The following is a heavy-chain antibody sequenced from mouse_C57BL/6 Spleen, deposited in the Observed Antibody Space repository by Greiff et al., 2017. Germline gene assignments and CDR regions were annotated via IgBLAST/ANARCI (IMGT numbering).Heavy chain of an antibody. CDR3: ARGGDWDDWFAY. V-gene: IGHV1-19*01. J-gene: IGHJ3*01. CDR2: INPYNGGT. CDR1: GYTFTDYY. Sequence: EVQLQQSGPVLVKPGASVKMSCKASGYTFTDYYMNWVKQSHGKSLEWIGVINPYNGGTSYNQKFKGKATLTVDKSSSTAYMELNSLTSEDSAVYYCARGGDWDDWFAYWGQGTLVTVSA. D-gene: IGHD4-1*01.